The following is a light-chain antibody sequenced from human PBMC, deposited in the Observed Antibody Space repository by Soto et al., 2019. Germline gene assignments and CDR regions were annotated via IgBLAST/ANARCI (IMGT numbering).Light chain of an antibody. Sequence: IQMTQSPSTLSASVGDRVAITCRASQSIGIWLAWYQKKPGKAPRFLIYKASTLQTGVPSRFSGSGSGTEFTLTISSLQPDDFATYYCQQYNDYSWTFGQGTKVEIK. CDR2: KAS. CDR3: QQYNDYSWT. J-gene: IGKJ1*01. V-gene: IGKV1-5*03. CDR1: QSIGIW.